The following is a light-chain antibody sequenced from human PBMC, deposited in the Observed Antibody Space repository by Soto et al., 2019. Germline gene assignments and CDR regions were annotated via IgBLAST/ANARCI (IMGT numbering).Light chain of an antibody. J-gene: IGKJ5*01. Sequence: VVLTQSPATLSLSPGERATLSCRASQSVGTYLAWYQQKPGQTPRLLIYDASNRVTGIPDRFSGSGYGTDFTLTINSLEPEDFADYYCQQRANWITFGQGTRLEIK. V-gene: IGKV3-11*01. CDR3: QQRANWIT. CDR2: DAS. CDR1: QSVGTY.